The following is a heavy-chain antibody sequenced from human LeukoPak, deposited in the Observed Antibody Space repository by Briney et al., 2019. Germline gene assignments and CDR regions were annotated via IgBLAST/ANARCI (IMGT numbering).Heavy chain of an antibody. D-gene: IGHD6-13*01. Sequence: GGSLRLSCAASGFTFSSFAMHWVRQAPGKGLEWVADIWYNGSNKYYAESVKGRFTISRDNSKNTLFLQMNSLRPEDTAVYFCARDLTQLALFDYWGQGTLVTVSS. CDR3: ARDLTQLALFDY. J-gene: IGHJ4*02. CDR2: IWYNGSNK. V-gene: IGHV3-33*01. CDR1: GFTFSSFA.